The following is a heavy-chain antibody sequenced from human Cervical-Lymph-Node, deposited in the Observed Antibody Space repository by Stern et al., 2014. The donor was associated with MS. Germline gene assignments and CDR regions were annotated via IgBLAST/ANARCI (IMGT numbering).Heavy chain of an antibody. CDR3: ARDRGEFPDY. Sequence: QVQLVESGPGLVKPSETLSLTCTVSGGSISSGGYYWSWIRPHPGKGLEWIGYIYYSGSTYYNPSLKSRVTISVDTSKNQFSLKLMSVIAADTAVYYCARDRGEFPDYWGQGTLVTVSS. D-gene: IGHD3-16*01. CDR2: IYYSGST. V-gene: IGHV4-31*03. CDR1: GGSISSGGYY. J-gene: IGHJ4*02.